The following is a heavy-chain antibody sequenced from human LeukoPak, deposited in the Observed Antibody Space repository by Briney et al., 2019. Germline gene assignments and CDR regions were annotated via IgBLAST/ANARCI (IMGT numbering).Heavy chain of an antibody. CDR1: GFTFSSYA. D-gene: IGHD3-10*01. CDR2: ISYDGSNK. J-gene: IGHJ4*02. CDR3: ARESVGDYYGSGGWGYYFDY. V-gene: IGHV3-30-3*01. Sequence: GGSLRLSCAASGFTFSSYAMPWVRQAPGKGLEWVAVISYDGSNKYYADSVKGRFTISRDNSKNTLYLQMNSLRAEDTAVYYCARESVGDYYGSGGWGYYFDYWGQGTLVTVSS.